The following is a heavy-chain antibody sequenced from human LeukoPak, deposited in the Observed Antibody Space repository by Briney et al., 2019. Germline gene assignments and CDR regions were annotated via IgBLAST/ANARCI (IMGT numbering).Heavy chain of an antibody. CDR2: IYYSGST. V-gene: IGHV4-59*08. J-gene: IGHJ4*02. Sequence: SETLSLTCSVSGGSVRSSYWSWIRQSPGKGLEWIGYIYYSGSTNYNPSLKSRVTVSVDTSKNQFSLKLSSVTAADTAVYYCARTLSHSGSYPFDYWGQGTLVTVSS. D-gene: IGHD3-10*01. CDR1: GGSVRSSY. CDR3: ARTLSHSGSYPFDY.